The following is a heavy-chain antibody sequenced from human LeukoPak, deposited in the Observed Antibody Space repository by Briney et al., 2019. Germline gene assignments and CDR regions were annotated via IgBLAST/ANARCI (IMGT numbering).Heavy chain of an antibody. Sequence: GGSLRLSCAASGFTFSSYGMHWVRQAPGKGLEWVAVIPYDGSNKYYADSVKGRFTISRDNSKNTLYLQMNSLRAEDTAVYYCAKATSTMVRGVSSYYFDYWGQGTLVTVSS. V-gene: IGHV3-30*18. CDR2: IPYDGSNK. J-gene: IGHJ4*02. CDR1: GFTFSSYG. D-gene: IGHD3-10*01. CDR3: AKATSTMVRGVSSYYFDY.